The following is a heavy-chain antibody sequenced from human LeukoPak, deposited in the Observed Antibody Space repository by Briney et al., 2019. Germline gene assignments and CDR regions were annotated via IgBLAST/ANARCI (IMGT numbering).Heavy chain of an antibody. CDR2: INHSGST. J-gene: IGHJ4*02. CDR3: ARSPLIAVAGSGGYFFDY. CDR1: GGSFSGYY. V-gene: IGHV4-34*01. Sequence: SETLSLTCAVYGGSFSGYYWSWIRQPPGKGLEWIGEINHSGSTNYNPSLKSRVTISVDTSKNQFSLKLSSVTAAGTAVYYCARSPLIAVAGSGGYFFDYWGQGTLVTVSS. D-gene: IGHD6-19*01.